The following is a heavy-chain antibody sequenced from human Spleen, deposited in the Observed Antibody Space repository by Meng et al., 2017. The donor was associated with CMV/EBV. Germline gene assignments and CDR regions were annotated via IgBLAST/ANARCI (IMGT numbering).Heavy chain of an antibody. CDR3: TKLFDY. J-gene: IGHJ4*02. CDR1: GFTIGNYW. CDR2: INEDGTEK. V-gene: IGHV3-7*01. Sequence: GGSLRLSCAASGFTIGNYWTTWVRQAPGKGLEWLANINEDGTEKNYVDSVKGRFTISRDNAKNSLYLHMNSLRAEDTAVYFCTKLFDYWGQGVLVTVSS.